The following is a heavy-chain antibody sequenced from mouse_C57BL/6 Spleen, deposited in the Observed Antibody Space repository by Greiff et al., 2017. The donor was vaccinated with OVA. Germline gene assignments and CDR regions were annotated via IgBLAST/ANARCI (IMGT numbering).Heavy chain of an antibody. J-gene: IGHJ3*01. D-gene: IGHD2-3*01. CDR1: GYTFTDYN. V-gene: IGHV1-18*01. CDR3: ARTSYDGYYPFAY. CDR2: INPNNGGT. Sequence: VQLKESGPELVKPGASVKIPCKASGYTFTDYNMDWVKQSPGKSLEWIGDINPNNGGTIYNQKFKGKATLTVDKSSSTAYMELRSLTSEDTAVYYCARTSYDGYYPFAYWGQGTLVTVSA.